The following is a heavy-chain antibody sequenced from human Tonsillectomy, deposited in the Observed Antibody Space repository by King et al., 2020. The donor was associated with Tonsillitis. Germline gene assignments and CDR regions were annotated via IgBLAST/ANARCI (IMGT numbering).Heavy chain of an antibody. Sequence: VQLVESGGGLVQPGGSLRLSFAASGFPFNNYAISWVRQPPGKGLWWVSAISGSGGGTYYADSVKGRFTLSRDNSKKTQYLQMNSLRVEDTAVYYCAKELGDEVGDGFDIWGQGTMVTVSS. J-gene: IGHJ3*02. V-gene: IGHV3-23*04. D-gene: IGHD1-26*01. CDR3: AKELGDEVGDGFDI. CDR2: ISGSGGGT. CDR1: GFPFNNYA.